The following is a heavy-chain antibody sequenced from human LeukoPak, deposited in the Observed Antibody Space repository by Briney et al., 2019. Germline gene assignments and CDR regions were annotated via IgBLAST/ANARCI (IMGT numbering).Heavy chain of an antibody. V-gene: IGHV3-23*01. CDR3: ANLIVVVPAAIDY. D-gene: IGHD2-2*01. J-gene: IGHJ4*02. CDR1: GFTFSSYA. CDR2: ISGSGGST. Sequence: RSGGSLRLSCAASGFTFSSYAMSWVRQAPGKGLERVSAISGSGGSTYYADSVKGRFTISRDNSKNTLYLQMNSLRAEDTAVYYCANLIVVVPAAIDYWGQGTLVTVSS.